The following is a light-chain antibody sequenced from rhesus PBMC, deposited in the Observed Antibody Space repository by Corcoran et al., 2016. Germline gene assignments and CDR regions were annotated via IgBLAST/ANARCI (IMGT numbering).Light chain of an antibody. CDR1: QGISSH. CDR3: LQHNSYPLT. J-gene: IGKJ4*01. CDR2: DAS. V-gene: IGKV1-28*03. Sequence: DIQMTQSPSSLSASVGDTVTITCRASQGISSHLNWFQQKPGKAPKLLIYDASSLESGVPSRVSGGGSGTDFTLTISSLQPGGFAAYYCLQHNSYPLTFGGGAKVELK.